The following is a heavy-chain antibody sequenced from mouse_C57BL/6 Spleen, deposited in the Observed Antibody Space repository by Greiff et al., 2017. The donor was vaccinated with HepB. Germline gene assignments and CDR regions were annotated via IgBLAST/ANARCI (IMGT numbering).Heavy chain of an antibody. V-gene: IGHV1-64*01. CDR1: GYTFTSYW. D-gene: IGHD2-2*01. CDR3: AGEYGYEDFAY. J-gene: IGHJ2*01. CDR2: IHPNSVST. Sequence: QVQLQQPGAELVNPGASVKLSCKASGYTFTSYWMHWVKQRPGQGLEWIGMIHPNSVSTNYNEKFKSKATLTVDNSSSTACMQRRSLTSEDSAFYYCAGEYGYEDFAYWGHGNTLTVSS.